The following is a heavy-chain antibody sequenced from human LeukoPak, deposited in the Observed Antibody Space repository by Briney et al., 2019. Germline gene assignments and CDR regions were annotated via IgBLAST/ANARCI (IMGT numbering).Heavy chain of an antibody. V-gene: IGHV1-69*05. CDR3: ARLTYNWNRASYFDY. Sequence: GASVKVSCKASGGTFSSYAISWVRQAPGQGLEWMGGIIPIFGTANYAQKFQGRVTITTDESTSTAYMELSSLRSEDTAVYYCARLTYNWNRASYFDYWGQGTLVTVSS. D-gene: IGHD1-20*01. J-gene: IGHJ4*02. CDR2: IIPIFGTA. CDR1: GGTFSSYA.